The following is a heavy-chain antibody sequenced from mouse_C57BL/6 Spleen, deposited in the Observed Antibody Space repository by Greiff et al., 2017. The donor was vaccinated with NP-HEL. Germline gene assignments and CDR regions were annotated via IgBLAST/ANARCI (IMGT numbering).Heavy chain of an antibody. CDR2: IYPGDGDT. CDR1: GYAFSSSW. Sequence: VQLQQSGPELVKPGASVKISCKASGYAFSSSWMNWVKQRPGKGLEWIGRIYPGDGDTNYNGKFKGKATLTADKSSSTAYMQLGSLTSEDSAVYFCARKGTSITTVVAPGYFDVWGTGTTVTVSS. D-gene: IGHD1-1*01. J-gene: IGHJ1*03. V-gene: IGHV1-82*01. CDR3: ARKGTSITTVVAPGYFDV.